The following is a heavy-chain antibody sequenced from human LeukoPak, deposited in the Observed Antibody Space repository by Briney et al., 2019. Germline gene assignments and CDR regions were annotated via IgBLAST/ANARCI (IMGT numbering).Heavy chain of an antibody. CDR2: ISSSSSYI. V-gene: IGHV3-21*01. CDR1: GFTFSSYS. Sequence: GGSLRLSCAPSGFTFSSYSMNWVRQAPGKGLEWVSSISSSSSYIYYADSVKGRFTISRDNAKNSLYLQMNSLRAEDTAVYYCARENTMVRGNDYWGQGTLVTVSS. D-gene: IGHD3-10*01. J-gene: IGHJ4*02. CDR3: ARENTMVRGNDY.